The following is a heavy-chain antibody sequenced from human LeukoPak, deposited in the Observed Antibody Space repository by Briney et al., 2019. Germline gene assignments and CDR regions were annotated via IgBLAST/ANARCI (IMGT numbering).Heavy chain of an antibody. CDR3: ASSYYYGSGSYYRWDAFDI. J-gene: IGHJ3*02. CDR1: GGSISSGGYS. Sequence: SQTLSLTCAVSGGSISSGGYSWSWIRQPPGRGLEWIGYIYHSGSTYYNPSLKSRVTISVDRSKNQFSLKLSSVTAADTAVYYCASSYYYGSGSYYRWDAFDIWGQGTMVTVSS. D-gene: IGHD3-10*01. V-gene: IGHV4-30-2*01. CDR2: IYHSGST.